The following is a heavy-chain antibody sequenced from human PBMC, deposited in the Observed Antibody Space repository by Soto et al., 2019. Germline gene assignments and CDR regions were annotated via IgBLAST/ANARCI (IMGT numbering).Heavy chain of an antibody. CDR1: CYTFTSYG. J-gene: IGHJ4*02. D-gene: IGHD3-22*01. CDR2: ISAYNGNT. CDR3: ARVLYYYDSSGLYYFDY. V-gene: IGHV1-18*01. Sequence: ASVKVSCKASCYTFTSYGISWVRQAPVQGLEWMGWISAYNGNTNYAQKLQGRVTMTTDTSTSTAYMELRSLRSDDTAVYYCARVLYYYDSSGLYYFDYWGQGTLVTVS.